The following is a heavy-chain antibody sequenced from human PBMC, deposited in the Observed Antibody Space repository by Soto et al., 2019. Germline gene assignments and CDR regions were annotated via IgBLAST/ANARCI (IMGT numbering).Heavy chain of an antibody. CDR3: ARLLTEGATFREDAFDL. Sequence: ASVKVSCKPSGYTFTSHGLSWVRQAPGQGLEWMGWISTYNGKTDYAQKFQGRVTMTADTRTTTGYMELRSLRSDDTAVYYCARLLTEGATFREDAFDLWGQWTEVTVSS. CDR1: GYTFTSHG. V-gene: IGHV1-18*01. J-gene: IGHJ3*01. CDR2: ISTYNGKT. D-gene: IGHD3-9*01.